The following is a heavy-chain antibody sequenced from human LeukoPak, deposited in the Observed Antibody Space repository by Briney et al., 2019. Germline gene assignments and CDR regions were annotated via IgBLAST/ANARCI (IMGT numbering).Heavy chain of an antibody. J-gene: IGHJ4*02. Sequence: SETLSLTCTVFGGSVSSGSYYWTWIRQPPGKGLGWIGHIYYSGSTNYSPSLKSRVTISLDTSKSQFSLKLSSVTAADTAVYYCARGYSSGLFFGFWGQGTLVTVSS. CDR1: GGSVSSGSYY. CDR3: ARGYSSGLFFGF. D-gene: IGHD6-19*01. CDR2: IYYSGST. V-gene: IGHV4-61*01.